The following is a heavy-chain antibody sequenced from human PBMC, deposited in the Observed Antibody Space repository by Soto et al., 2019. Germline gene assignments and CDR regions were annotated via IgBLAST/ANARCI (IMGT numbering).Heavy chain of an antibody. V-gene: IGHV4-59*01. CDR1: GGAISSYY. Sequence: SEALSLTCTVSGGAISSYYWSWIRQPPGKGLEWIWYINYSGSTNYNPSLKSRVTISVDTSKNQFSLKLSSVTAAATAVYHCARGTSIGAIDYWGQGNLVIVSS. D-gene: IGHD6-6*01. CDR3: ARGTSIGAIDY. CDR2: INYSGST. J-gene: IGHJ4*02.